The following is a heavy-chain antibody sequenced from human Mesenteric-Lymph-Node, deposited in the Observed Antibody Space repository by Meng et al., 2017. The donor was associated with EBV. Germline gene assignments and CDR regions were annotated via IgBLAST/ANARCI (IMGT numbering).Heavy chain of an antibody. J-gene: IGHJ4*02. D-gene: IGHD6-19*01. V-gene: IGHV4-34*08. CDR3: AKTGSSGWSDLDY. Sequence: LRLSFAASGFTFSNYWMQWGRQGPGKGLEWIGEINHSGSTNYNPSLKSRVTISLETSKNQISLKLTSVTAADTAVYYCAKTGSSGWSDLDYWGRGILVTVSS. CDR2: INHSGST. CDR1: GFTFSNYW.